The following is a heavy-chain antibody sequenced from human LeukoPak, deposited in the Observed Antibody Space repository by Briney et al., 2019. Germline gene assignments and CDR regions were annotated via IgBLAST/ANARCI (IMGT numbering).Heavy chain of an antibody. Sequence: PSGTLSLTCTVSGGSISGYYWSWIRQPPGKGLEYIGYIYYSGSANYNPSLKSRVTISVDTSKNQFSLKLSSVTAADTAVYYCARHFRAFDVWGQGTMVTVSS. CDR1: GGSISGYY. J-gene: IGHJ3*01. CDR3: ARHFRAFDV. CDR2: IYYSGSA. D-gene: IGHD2/OR15-2a*01. V-gene: IGHV4-59*08.